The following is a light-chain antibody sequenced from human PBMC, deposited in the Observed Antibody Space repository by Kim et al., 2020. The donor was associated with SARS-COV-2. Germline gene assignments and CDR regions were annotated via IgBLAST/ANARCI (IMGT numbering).Light chain of an antibody. V-gene: IGKV1-8*01. CDR3: KQCYSSPYT. CDR2: AAY. CDR1: ECFRRY. Sequence: SVSRGQRVTLTWRERECFRRYLMLYQQKRGSASTPLIYAAYSMKRGLTTGLRGSRSGTDFTLTISRLQSEDFATYYCKQCYSSPYTFGKGNKRE. J-gene: IGKJ2*01.